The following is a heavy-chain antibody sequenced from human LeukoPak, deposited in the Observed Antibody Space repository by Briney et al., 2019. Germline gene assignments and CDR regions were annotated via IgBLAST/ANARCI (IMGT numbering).Heavy chain of an antibody. CDR2: IYDSGST. Sequence: PQTLSLTCTVSGASIRRGDYYWSWIRQPPGKGLEWIGYIYDSGSTYYNPSLKSRITISVDTSENRFSLKLSSVTATDTAVYYCARDCSGGSCYGAFDIWGQGTMVTVSS. CDR1: GASIRRGDYY. V-gene: IGHV4-30-4*01. CDR3: ARDCSGGSCYGAFDI. D-gene: IGHD2-15*01. J-gene: IGHJ3*02.